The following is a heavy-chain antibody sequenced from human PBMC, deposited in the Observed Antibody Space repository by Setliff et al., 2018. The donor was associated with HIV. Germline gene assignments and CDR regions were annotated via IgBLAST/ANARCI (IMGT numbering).Heavy chain of an antibody. J-gene: IGHJ4*02. D-gene: IGHD1-26*01. Sequence: ASVKVSCKASGHTFSDYGISWMRQAPGQGFEWLGWINAYNGDTNYAPKFQGRVTMTRDKPTSTAYMEPRSLRSDDTAMYYCGRDRGWDRRYFEYWGQGSLVTVSS. CDR2: INAYNGDT. V-gene: IGHV1-18*01. CDR3: GRDRGWDRRYFEY. CDR1: GHTFSDYG.